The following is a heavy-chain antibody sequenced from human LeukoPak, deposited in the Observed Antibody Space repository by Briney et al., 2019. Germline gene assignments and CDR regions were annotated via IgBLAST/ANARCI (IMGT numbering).Heavy chain of an antibody. V-gene: IGHV4-39*07. CDR2: IYYDRRT. Sequence: PSETLSLTCTVSGGSISSNSNYWAWIRQPPGKGLEWIGSIYYDRRTYYSPSLKGRVTISVDTSKNQFSLKLRSVTAADTAVYCCARQGRDGYNFDYWGQGTLVTVSS. CDR3: ARQGRDGYNFDY. J-gene: IGHJ4*02. D-gene: IGHD5-24*01. CDR1: GGSISSNSNY.